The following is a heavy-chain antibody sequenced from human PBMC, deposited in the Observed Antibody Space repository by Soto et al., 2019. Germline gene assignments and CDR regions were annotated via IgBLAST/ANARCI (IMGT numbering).Heavy chain of an antibody. V-gene: IGHV3-7*01. CDR1: GFTINHYW. CDR3: ARSVAVAGDY. CDR2: IKEDGSEK. J-gene: IGHJ4*02. D-gene: IGHD6-19*01. Sequence: EVQVVESGGGLVQPGGSLRLSGAASGFTINHYWMRWVRQSPGKGLEWVANIKEDGSEKYYVDSVKGRFTISRDNAKNSLYLEMNSLRAEDTAVYYCARSVAVAGDYWGQGTLVTVSS.